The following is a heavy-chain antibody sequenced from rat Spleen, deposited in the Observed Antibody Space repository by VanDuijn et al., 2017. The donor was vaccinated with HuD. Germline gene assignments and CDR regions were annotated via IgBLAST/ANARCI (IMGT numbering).Heavy chain of an antibody. J-gene: IGHJ1*01. D-gene: IGHD2-5*01. CDR3: VRQGYLRDWYFDF. Sequence: EVQLVESGGGLVQPGRSLKLSCAASGFTFSNYDMAWVRQAPTQGLEWVASISTGGGNTYYRDSVKGRFTISRDNAKSTLYLEMDSLRSEDMATYYCVRQGYLRDWYFDFWGPGTMVTVSS. CDR2: ISTGGGNT. V-gene: IGHV5-25*01. CDR1: GFTFSNYD.